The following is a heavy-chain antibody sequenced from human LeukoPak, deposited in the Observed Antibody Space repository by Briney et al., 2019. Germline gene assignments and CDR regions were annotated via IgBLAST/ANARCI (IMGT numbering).Heavy chain of an antibody. Sequence: PSETLSLSCTVSGGSISSGGYYWSWIRQHPGKGLEWIGYIYYSGSTYYNPSLKSRVTISVDTSKNQFSLKLSSVTAADTAVYYCARDLSIAAAENYYYGMDVWGQGTTVTVSS. J-gene: IGHJ6*02. CDR2: IYYSGST. CDR1: GGSISSGGYY. V-gene: IGHV4-31*03. CDR3: ARDLSIAAAENYYYGMDV. D-gene: IGHD6-13*01.